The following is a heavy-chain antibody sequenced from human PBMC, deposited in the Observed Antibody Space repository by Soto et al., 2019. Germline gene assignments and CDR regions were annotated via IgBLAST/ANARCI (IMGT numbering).Heavy chain of an antibody. D-gene: IGHD3-10*01. Sequence: ASVKVSCKASGYTFTGYYMHWVRQAPGQGLEWMGWINPNSGGTNYAQKFQGWVTMTRDTSISTAYMELSRLRSDDTAVYYCARGSMVRGVIIVYFDYWGQGTLVTVSS. CDR1: GYTFTGYY. CDR2: INPNSGGT. J-gene: IGHJ4*02. CDR3: ARGSMVRGVIIVYFDY. V-gene: IGHV1-2*04.